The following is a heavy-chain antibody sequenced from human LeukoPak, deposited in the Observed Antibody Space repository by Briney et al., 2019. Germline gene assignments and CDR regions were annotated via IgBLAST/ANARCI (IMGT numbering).Heavy chain of an antibody. Sequence: GGSLRLSCATSGFSFSSYGMHWVRQAPGKGLEWVSYISSSGSTIYYADSVKGRFTISRYNAKNSLYLQMNSLRAEDTAVYYCARGRMIGYFFDYWGQGTLVTVSS. J-gene: IGHJ4*02. CDR1: GFSFSSYG. CDR3: ARGRMIGYFFDY. D-gene: IGHD3-22*01. V-gene: IGHV3-48*04. CDR2: ISSSGSTI.